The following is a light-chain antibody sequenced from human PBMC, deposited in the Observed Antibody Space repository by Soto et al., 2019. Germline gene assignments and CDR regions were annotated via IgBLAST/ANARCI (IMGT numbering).Light chain of an antibody. J-gene: IGKJ4*01. CDR1: QSVSSN. CDR3: QQYNNWPLT. CDR2: GAS. V-gene: IGKV3-15*01. Sequence: EIVMTQSPATLSVSPGESATLSCRASQSVSSNLAWYQQKPGQAPRLLIYGASTRATGMPARFSGSGSGTEFTLNISSLQSEDFAVYYCQQYNNWPLTFGGGTKVDIK.